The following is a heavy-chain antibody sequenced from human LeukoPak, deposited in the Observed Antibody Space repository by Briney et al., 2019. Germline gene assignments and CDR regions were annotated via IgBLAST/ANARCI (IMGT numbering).Heavy chain of an antibody. CDR2: IYYGGST. Sequence: PSESLSLTCTVSGCSVSSYYMSWIRQPPGKGLEWIGYIYYGGSTNYNPSLKSRFTISVDTSKNPFYLQLSCVTAADTPVYYCARCVYESSGYYSLVYWG. J-gene: IGHJ4*01. V-gene: IGHV4-59*08. CDR1: GCSVSSYY. CDR3: ARCVYESSGYYSLVY. D-gene: IGHD3-22*01.